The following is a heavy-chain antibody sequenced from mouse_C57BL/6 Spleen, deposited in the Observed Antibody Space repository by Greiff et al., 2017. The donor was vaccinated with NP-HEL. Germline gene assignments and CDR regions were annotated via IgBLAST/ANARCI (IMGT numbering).Heavy chain of an antibody. CDR1: GYAFSSSW. D-gene: IGHD1-1*01. V-gene: IGHV1-82*01. J-gene: IGHJ2*01. Sequence: VQLQQSGPELVKPGASVKISCKASGYAFSSSWMNWVKQRPGKGLEWIGRIYPGDGDTNYNGKFKGKATLTADKSSSTAYMQLSSLTSEDSAVYFCARGDYGSSYEGYWGQGTTLTVSS. CDR3: ARGDYGSSYEGY. CDR2: IYPGDGDT.